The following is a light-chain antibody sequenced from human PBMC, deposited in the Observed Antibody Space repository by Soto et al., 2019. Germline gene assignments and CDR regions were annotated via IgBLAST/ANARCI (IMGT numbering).Light chain of an antibody. CDR3: LLPYSDAWV. CDR2: DTN. CDR1: TGTVTSGHY. J-gene: IGLJ3*02. Sequence: QAVVTQETSMSVSPGGTVTLTCGSSTGTVTSGHYPYWFQQKPGQAPRTLIYDTNYKQSWTPARFSGSLLGGKAALTLSGAQPEDEADYYCLLPYSDAWVFGGGTKLTVL. V-gene: IGLV7-46*01.